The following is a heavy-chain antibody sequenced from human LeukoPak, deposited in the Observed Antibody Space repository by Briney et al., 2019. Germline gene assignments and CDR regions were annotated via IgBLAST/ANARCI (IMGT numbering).Heavy chain of an antibody. D-gene: IGHD4-17*01. V-gene: IGHV3-11*06. Sequence: GGSLRLSCAASGFTFSEYDMSWIRQDPGKGGEWVSYISSSSSYTNYADSVKGRFTISRDNAKNSLYLQMNSLRAEDTAVYYCARGDYGDYFDYWGQGTLVTVSS. CDR2: ISSSSSYT. CDR3: ARGDYGDYFDY. CDR1: GFTFSEYD. J-gene: IGHJ4*02.